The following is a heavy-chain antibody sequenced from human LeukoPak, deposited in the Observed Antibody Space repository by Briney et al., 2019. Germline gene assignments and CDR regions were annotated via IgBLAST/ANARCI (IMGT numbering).Heavy chain of an antibody. CDR3: ARVVTMVRGVYRYYFDY. V-gene: IGHV1-2*04. J-gene: IGHJ4*02. CDR1: GYTFTGYY. Sequence: ASVKVSCKASGYTFTGYYMHWVRQAPGQGLEWMGWINPNSGGTNYAQKFQGWVTMTRDTSISTAYMELRSLRSDDTAVYYCARVVTMVRGVYRYYFDYWGQGTLVTVSS. CDR2: INPNSGGT. D-gene: IGHD3-10*01.